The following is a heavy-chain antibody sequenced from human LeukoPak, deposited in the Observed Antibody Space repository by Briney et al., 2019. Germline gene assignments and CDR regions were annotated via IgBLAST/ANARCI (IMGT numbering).Heavy chain of an antibody. J-gene: IGHJ3*02. CDR2: IYYSGST. V-gene: IGHV4-39*07. D-gene: IGHD3-10*01. CDR3: ASEPDYYGLDI. CDR1: GGSISSSSYY. Sequence: PSETLSLTCTVSGGSISSSSYYWGWIRQPPGKGLEWIGSIYYSGSTYYNPSLKSRVTISVDTSKNQFSLKLSSVTAADTAVYYCASEPDYYGLDIWGQGTMVTVSS.